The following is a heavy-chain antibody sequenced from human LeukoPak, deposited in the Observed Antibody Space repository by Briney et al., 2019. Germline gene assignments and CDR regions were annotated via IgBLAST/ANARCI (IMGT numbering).Heavy chain of an antibody. V-gene: IGHV1-69*04. J-gene: IGHJ5*02. CDR3: ARESVRNWLDP. CDR2: IVPMGDIT. Sequence: SVKVSCTASGGTFSTYAISWVRQAPGQRLEWMGRIVPMGDITNYAQRFQGRVAITADKFTRKAYMELSSLRSEDTALYYCARESVRNWLDPWGQGTLVTVAS. CDR1: GGTFSTYA. D-gene: IGHD3-3*01.